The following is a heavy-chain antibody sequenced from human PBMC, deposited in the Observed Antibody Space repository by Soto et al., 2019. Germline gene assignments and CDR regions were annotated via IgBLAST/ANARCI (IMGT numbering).Heavy chain of an antibody. CDR3: AKDFGAQYFDY. J-gene: IGHJ4*02. CDR1: GFTFSSYG. V-gene: IGHV3-30*18. D-gene: IGHD3-10*01. Sequence: PAGLLRLYCAAYGFTFSSYGMHWVRQAPGTWLERVAVISYDGSNKYYAASVKGRFTISRDNPKNTLYLQMNSLRAEDTAEYYCAKDFGAQYFDYSGQGXLVS. CDR2: ISYDGSNK.